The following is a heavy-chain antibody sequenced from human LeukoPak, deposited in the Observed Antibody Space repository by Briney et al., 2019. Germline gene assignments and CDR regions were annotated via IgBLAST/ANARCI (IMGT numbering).Heavy chain of an antibody. CDR3: AKDPEGFGELSQYGMDV. Sequence: PGGSLRLSCAVSGFTFYTYAMSWVRQAPGKGLEWVSAIGGSGGSTFYADSVMGRFTISRDNSENTLYLQMNSLRAEDTAVYFCAKDPEGFGELSQYGMDVWGQGTTVTVSS. J-gene: IGHJ6*02. CDR1: GFTFYTYA. CDR2: IGGSGGST. V-gene: IGHV3-23*01. D-gene: IGHD3-10*01.